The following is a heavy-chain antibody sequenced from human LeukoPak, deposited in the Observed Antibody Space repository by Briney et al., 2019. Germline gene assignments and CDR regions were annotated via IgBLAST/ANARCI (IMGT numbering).Heavy chain of an antibody. CDR2: ISDNGGIT. CDR3: ARGRNWFDP. J-gene: IGHJ5*02. Sequence: PGGSLRLSCAASGFTFSTYSMSWVRQAPGKGLEWVSGISDNGGITYYADSVKGRFTISRDNSKNTLYLQMNSLRAEDTAVYYCARGRNWFDPWGQGTPVTVSS. CDR1: GFTFSTYS. V-gene: IGHV3-23*01.